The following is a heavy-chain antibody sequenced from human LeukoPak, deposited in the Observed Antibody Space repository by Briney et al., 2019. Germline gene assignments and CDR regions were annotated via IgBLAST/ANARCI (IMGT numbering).Heavy chain of an antibody. Sequence: SETLSLTRTISGGSTTGYFWSWIRQPPGKGPEWIGYVFYSGGTLYNPSLDSRVTISVDTSKTQFSLELTSVTAADTAVYYCARHMSVTYDAFNLWGRGTMVTVSS. D-gene: IGHD2-21*02. CDR3: ARHMSVTYDAFNL. CDR1: GGSTTGYF. CDR2: VFYSGGT. J-gene: IGHJ3*01. V-gene: IGHV4-59*08.